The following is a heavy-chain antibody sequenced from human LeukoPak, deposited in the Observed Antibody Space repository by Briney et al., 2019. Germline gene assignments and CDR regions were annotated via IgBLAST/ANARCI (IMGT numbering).Heavy chain of an antibody. D-gene: IGHD2-2*01. V-gene: IGHV3-7*01. CDR1: GFTFNTYW. CDR3: ARGHWALAY. J-gene: IGHJ4*02. Sequence: GGSLRVSCAASGFTFNTYWMTWVRQAPGKGLEWVAHIKPDGSEKYYVDSVKGRFTISRDNAKNSLFLQMHSLRVEDTAVYYCARGHWALAYGGQGTLVSVSS. CDR2: IKPDGSEK.